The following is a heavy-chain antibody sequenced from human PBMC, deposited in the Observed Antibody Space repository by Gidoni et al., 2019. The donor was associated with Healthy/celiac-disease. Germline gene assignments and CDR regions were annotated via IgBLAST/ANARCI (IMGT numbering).Heavy chain of an antibody. Sequence: STNYNPSLKSRVTISVDTSKNQFSLKLSSVTAADTAVYYCARTNNSSSSGAFDIWGQGTMVTVSS. CDR3: ARTNNSSSSGAFDI. J-gene: IGHJ3*02. D-gene: IGHD6-6*01. V-gene: IGHV4-34*01. CDR2: ST.